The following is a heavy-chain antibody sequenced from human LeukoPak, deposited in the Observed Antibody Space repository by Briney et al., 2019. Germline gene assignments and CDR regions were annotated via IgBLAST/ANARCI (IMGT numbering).Heavy chain of an antibody. D-gene: IGHD4-17*01. Sequence: ASVKVSCKASGYTFPSYGISWVRQAPGQGLEWMGWISAYNGNTNYAQKLQGRVTMTTDTSTSTAYMELRGLRSDDTAVYYCARVRADYGDSLVDWGQGTLVTVSS. CDR1: GYTFPSYG. CDR2: ISAYNGNT. J-gene: IGHJ4*02. CDR3: ARVRADYGDSLVD. V-gene: IGHV1-18*01.